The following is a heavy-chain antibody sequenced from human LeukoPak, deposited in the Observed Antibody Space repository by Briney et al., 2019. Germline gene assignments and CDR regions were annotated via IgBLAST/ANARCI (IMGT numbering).Heavy chain of an antibody. D-gene: IGHD6-13*01. CDR2: ISSSSSYI. CDR1: GFTSGNYW. CDR3: ARDSIAAGPSWFDP. J-gene: IGHJ5*02. Sequence: GGSLRLSCAASGFTSGNYWMSWVRQAPGKGLEWVSSISSSSSYIYYADSVKGRFTISRDNAKNSLYLQMNSLRAEDTAVYYCARDSIAAGPSWFDPWGQGTLVTVSS. V-gene: IGHV3-21*01.